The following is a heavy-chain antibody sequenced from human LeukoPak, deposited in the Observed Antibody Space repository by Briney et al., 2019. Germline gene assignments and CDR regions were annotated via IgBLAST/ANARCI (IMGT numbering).Heavy chain of an antibody. CDR1: GGSISSSSYY. V-gene: IGHV4-39*07. CDR3: AWNYVWDYYFDY. D-gene: IGHD1-7*01. J-gene: IGHJ4*02. CDR2: IYYSGST. Sequence: SETLSLTCTVSGGSISSSSYYWGWIRQPPGKGLEWIGSIYYSGSTYYNPSLKSRVTISVDTSKNQFSLKLSSVTAADTAVYYCAWNYVWDYYFDYWGQGTLVTVSS.